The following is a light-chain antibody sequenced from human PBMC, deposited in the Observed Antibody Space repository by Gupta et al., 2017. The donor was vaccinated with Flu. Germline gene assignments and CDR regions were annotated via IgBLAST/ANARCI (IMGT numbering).Light chain of an antibody. V-gene: IGKV1D-8*01. CDR3: QQDYSFNT. CDR1: QGISSY. CDR2: AAS. J-gene: IGKJ4*01. Sequence: VICMTQSPSLLSASTGDRVTISWRMSQGISSYLAWYQQKPGKAPELLIYAASKLKSGVPSRFSGSGYAKDFTLTSRCRQYEDCANYYGQQDYSFNTFGGGTKVEIK.